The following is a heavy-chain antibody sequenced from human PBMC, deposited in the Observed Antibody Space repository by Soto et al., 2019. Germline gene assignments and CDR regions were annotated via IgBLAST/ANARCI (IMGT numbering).Heavy chain of an antibody. Sequence: VGSLRLSCAASGFTFSSYAMSWVRQAPGKGLEWVSVIYSGGSTYYADSVKGRFTISRDDSKNTLYLQMNSLRAEDTAVYYCARDLTYSESPAGFDYWGQGTLVTVSS. CDR3: ARDLTYSESPAGFDY. CDR2: IYSGGST. CDR1: GFTFSSYA. V-gene: IGHV3-53*01. J-gene: IGHJ4*02. D-gene: IGHD1-26*01.